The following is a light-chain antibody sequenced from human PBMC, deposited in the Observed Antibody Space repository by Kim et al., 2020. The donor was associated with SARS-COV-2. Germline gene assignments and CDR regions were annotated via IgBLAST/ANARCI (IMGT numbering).Light chain of an antibody. CDR2: YDN. CDR1: DIGTKR. Sequence: STATITCEGTDIGTKRVDCYQQRAGPAPVLVICYDNDRPSGIPERFSGSNSGNTATLTIYRVEAGDEADYYCQVWDSTSDHYVFGTGTKVTVL. V-gene: IGLV3-21*01. J-gene: IGLJ1*01. CDR3: QVWDSTSDHYV.